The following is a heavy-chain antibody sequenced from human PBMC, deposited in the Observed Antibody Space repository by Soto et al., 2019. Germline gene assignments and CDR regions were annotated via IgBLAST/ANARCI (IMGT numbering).Heavy chain of an antibody. CDR2: IKSKIDGGAT. D-gene: IGHD5-12*01. J-gene: IGHJ6*02. CDR1: GFAFSNAW. CDR3: TTVEMATIRIDYYGMGV. Sequence: GGSLRLSCAASGFAFSNAWMSWVRQAPGRGLEWVGRIKSKIDGGATDYAAPVKGRFTISRDDSKNTLYLQINSLKTEDTAVYYCTTVEMATIRIDYYGMGVWGQGTTVTVSS. V-gene: IGHV3-15*01.